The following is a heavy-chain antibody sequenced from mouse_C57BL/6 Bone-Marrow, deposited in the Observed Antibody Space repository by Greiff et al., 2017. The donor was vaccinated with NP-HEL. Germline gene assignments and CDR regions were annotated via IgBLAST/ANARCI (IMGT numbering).Heavy chain of an antibody. V-gene: IGHV5-4*01. CDR1: GFTFSSYA. CDR2: ISDGGSYT. D-gene: IGHD2-3*01. Sequence: EVQVVESGGGLVKPGGSLKLSCAASGFTFSSYAMSWVRQTPEKRLEWVATISDGGSYTSYPDNVKGRFTISRDNAKNNLYLQMSHLKSEDTAMYYCARNEGIYDGYFYAMDYWGQGTSVTVSS. CDR3: ARNEGIYDGYFYAMDY. J-gene: IGHJ4*01.